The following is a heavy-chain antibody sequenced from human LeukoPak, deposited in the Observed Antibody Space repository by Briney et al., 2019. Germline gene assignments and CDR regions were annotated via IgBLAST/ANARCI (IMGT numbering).Heavy chain of an antibody. CDR2: ISYDGSNE. D-gene: IGHD1-26*01. V-gene: IGHV3-30*04. J-gene: IGHJ3*02. CDR3: TTDHSGSYYAVLNTDAFDI. CDR1: GFTFSSYV. Sequence: GGSLRLSCAASGFTFSSYVMHWVRQAPGKGLAWVAIISYDGSNEYYADSVKGRFTISRDNSKNTLYLQMNSLRAADTAVYYCTTDHSGSYYAVLNTDAFDIWGQGTMVTVSS.